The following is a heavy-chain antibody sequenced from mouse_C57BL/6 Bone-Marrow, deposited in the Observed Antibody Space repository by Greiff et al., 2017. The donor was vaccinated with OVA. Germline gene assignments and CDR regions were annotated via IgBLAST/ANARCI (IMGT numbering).Heavy chain of an antibody. V-gene: IGHV10-3*01. Sequence: EVHLVESGGGLVQPKGSLKLSCAASGFTFNTYAMHWVRQAPGKGLEWVARIRSKSSNYATYYADSVKDRFTISRDDSQSMLYLQMNNLKTEDTAMYYCVRERASYYYGSSWGYFDVWGTGTTVTVSS. CDR3: VRERASYYYGSSWGYFDV. CDR1: GFTFNTYA. J-gene: IGHJ1*03. D-gene: IGHD1-1*01. CDR2: IRSKSSNYAT.